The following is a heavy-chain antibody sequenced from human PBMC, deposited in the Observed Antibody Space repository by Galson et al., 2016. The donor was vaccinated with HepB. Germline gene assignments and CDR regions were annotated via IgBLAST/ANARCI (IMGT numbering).Heavy chain of an antibody. CDR1: GFTFRNYG. D-gene: IGHD2-2*01. CDR3: ARDPQYQLTNYYYYGMDV. J-gene: IGHJ6*02. Sequence: SLRLSCAASGFTFRNYGMHWVRQAPGKGLEWEAIIWYDGSDKYYADSVKGRFTISRDNSKNTLYLQMNSLRAEDTAVYYCARDPQYQLTNYYYYGMDVWGQGTTVTV. CDR2: IWYDGSDK. V-gene: IGHV3-33*08.